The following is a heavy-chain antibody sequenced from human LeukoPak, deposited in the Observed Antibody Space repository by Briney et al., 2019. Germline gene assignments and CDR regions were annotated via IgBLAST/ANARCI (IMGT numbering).Heavy chain of an antibody. Sequence: SETLSLTCTVSGGSISSSSYYWGWIRQPPGKGLEWIGSIYYSGSTYYNPSLKSRVTISVDTSKNQFSLKLSSVTAADTAVYYCARLGGMAYSVSHLFDYWAREPWSPSPQ. CDR1: GGSISSSSYY. V-gene: IGHV4-39*01. CDR3: ARLGGMAYSVSHLFDY. J-gene: IGHJ4*02. D-gene: IGHD2-21*01. CDR2: IYYSGST.